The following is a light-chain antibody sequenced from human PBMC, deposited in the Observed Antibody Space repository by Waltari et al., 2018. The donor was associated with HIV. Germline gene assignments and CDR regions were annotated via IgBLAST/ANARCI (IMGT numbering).Light chain of an antibody. Sequence: EIVLTQSPGTLSLSPGETATLSCRASQSVSSNYLAWYQQKPGQAPRLLIYGASSRATGIPDRFSGSGSGTDFTLTISRLEPEDFAVYYCQQYDISPIYTFGQGTKLEIK. CDR3: QQYDISPIYT. CDR2: GAS. J-gene: IGKJ2*01. CDR1: QSVSSNY. V-gene: IGKV3-20*01.